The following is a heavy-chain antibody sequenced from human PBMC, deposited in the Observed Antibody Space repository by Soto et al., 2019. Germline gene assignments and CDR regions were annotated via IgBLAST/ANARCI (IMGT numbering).Heavy chain of an antibody. D-gene: IGHD3-10*01. Sequence: QVQLVESGGGVVQPGRSLRLSCAASGFTFSSYGMHWVRQAPGKGLEWGAVISYDGSNKYYADSVKGRFTISRDNSKNTLYLQMSSLRAEDTAVYYCANLYGSGSYYSSYYYYGMDVWGQGTTVTVSS. CDR1: GFTFSSYG. J-gene: IGHJ6*02. CDR2: ISYDGSNK. V-gene: IGHV3-30*18. CDR3: ANLYGSGSYYSSYYYYGMDV.